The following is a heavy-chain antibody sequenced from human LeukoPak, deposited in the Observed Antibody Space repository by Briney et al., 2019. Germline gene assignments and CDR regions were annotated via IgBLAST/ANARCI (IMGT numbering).Heavy chain of an antibody. CDR3: VRNQWVEQYWYFDL. CDR2: INGADTTT. J-gene: IGHJ2*01. Sequence: GGSLRLSCAASGFTFRNYAMSWVRQAPGKGLEWVSGINGADTTTLYADSVKGRFTISRDNSKNALSLQMNSLRAEDTAAYYCVRNQWVEQYWYFDLWGRGTLVTVSS. D-gene: IGHD1/OR15-1a*01. CDR1: GFTFRNYA. V-gene: IGHV3-23*01.